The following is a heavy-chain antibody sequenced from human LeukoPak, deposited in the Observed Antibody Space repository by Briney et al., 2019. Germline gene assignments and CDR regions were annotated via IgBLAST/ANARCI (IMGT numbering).Heavy chain of an antibody. D-gene: IGHD2-8*01. CDR3: ARDLIRNYFYGMDV. CDR2: ISYSGST. V-gene: IGHV4-59*01. Sequence: PSETLSLTCTVSGGSISGSYWSWIRQPPGKGLEWVGYISYSGSTNYSPSLKSRVTISVDTSKNQFSLKLSSVTAADTAVYYCARDLIRNYFYGMDVWGQGTTVTVSS. CDR1: GGSISGSY. J-gene: IGHJ6*02.